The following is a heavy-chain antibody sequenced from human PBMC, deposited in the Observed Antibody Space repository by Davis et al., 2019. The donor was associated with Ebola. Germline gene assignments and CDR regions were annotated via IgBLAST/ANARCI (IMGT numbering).Heavy chain of an antibody. Sequence: PGGSLRLSCAASGYTFTSYYMHWVRQAPGQGLEWMGIINPSGGSTSYAQKFQGRVTMTRDTSTSTVYMELSSLRSEDTAVYYCARARREYYYDSSGAFDIWGQGTMVTVSS. CDR3: ARARREYYYDSSGAFDI. CDR2: INPSGGST. V-gene: IGHV1-46*01. J-gene: IGHJ3*02. D-gene: IGHD3-22*01. CDR1: GYTFTSYY.